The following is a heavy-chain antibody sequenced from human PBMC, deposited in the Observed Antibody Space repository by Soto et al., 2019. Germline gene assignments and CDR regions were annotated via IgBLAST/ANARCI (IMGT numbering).Heavy chain of an antibody. J-gene: IGHJ4*02. Sequence: QVQLVESGGGVVQPGRSLRLSCAASGFTFSSYAMHWVRQAPGKGLEWVAVISYDGSNKYYADSVKGRFTISRDNSKNTLYLQMNSLRAEDTAVYYCARDRDIVVVTAPDYWGQGTLVTVSS. CDR3: ARDRDIVVVTAPDY. CDR1: GFTFSSYA. CDR2: ISYDGSNK. V-gene: IGHV3-30-3*01. D-gene: IGHD2-21*02.